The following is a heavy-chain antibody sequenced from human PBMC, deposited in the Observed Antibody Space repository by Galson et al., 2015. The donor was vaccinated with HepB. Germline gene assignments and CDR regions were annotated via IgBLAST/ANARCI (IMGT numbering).Heavy chain of an antibody. D-gene: IGHD2-15*01. CDR3: ATGDIVVVGLDY. CDR1: GFTFSNAW. V-gene: IGHV3-15*01. J-gene: IGHJ4*02. CDR2: IKSKSDGGTT. Sequence: SLRLSCAASGFTFSNAWMNWVRQAPGKGLEWVGRIKSKSDGGTTDYAAPVKGRFTISRDDSKNTVYLQVNSLKIEDIAVYYCATGDIVVVGLDYWGQGTLVTVSS.